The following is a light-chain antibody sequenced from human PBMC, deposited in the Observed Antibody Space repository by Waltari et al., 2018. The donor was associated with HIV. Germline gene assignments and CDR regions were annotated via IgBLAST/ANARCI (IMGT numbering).Light chain of an antibody. CDR2: EVT. Sequence: QSALTQPASVSGSPGQSITISCPGPSSDVCGYKSVSWYQHLPGKAPKLMIYEVTNRPSGVSDRFSGSKSGNTASLTISGLQAEDEADYYCSSYTTDSTLVFGAGTKLTVL. CDR1: SSDVCGYKS. J-gene: IGLJ3*02. V-gene: IGLV2-14*01. CDR3: SSYTTDSTLV.